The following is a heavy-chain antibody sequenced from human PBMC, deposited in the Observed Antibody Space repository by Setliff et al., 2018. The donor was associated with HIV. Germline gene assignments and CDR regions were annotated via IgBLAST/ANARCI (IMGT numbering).Heavy chain of an antibody. V-gene: IGHV1-46*01. J-gene: IGHJ4*02. D-gene: IGHD3-16*02. CDR1: GYTFTTYY. Sequence: ASVKVSCKASGYTFTTYYMHWVRQAPGQGLEWMAVINPSVGSTNFAQMFQGRVTMTRDTSTSTVYMEVNSLRPEDTAVYYCARDRIPKRGYTYREPDFDSWGQGTLVTVSS. CDR2: INPSVGST. CDR3: ARDRIPKRGYTYREPDFDS.